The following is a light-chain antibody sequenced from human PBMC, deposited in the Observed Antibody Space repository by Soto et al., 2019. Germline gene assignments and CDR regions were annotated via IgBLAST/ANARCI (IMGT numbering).Light chain of an antibody. CDR1: QSVSSN. CDR2: GAS. V-gene: IGKV3-15*01. CDR3: QQYSNWPPWT. Sequence: EIVMTQSPATLSVSPGEGATLSCRASQSVSSNLAWYQQKPGQAPRLLIYGASTRATGIPARFSGRGSGTEFTLTISSLQSEGFAVYYCQQYSNWPPWTFGQGTKVDIK. J-gene: IGKJ1*01.